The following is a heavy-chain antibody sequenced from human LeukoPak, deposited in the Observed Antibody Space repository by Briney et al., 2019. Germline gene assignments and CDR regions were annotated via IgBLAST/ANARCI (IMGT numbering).Heavy chain of an antibody. CDR3: ARDPPTFSSTYYFDY. CDR2: ITAIDGRT. J-gene: IGHJ4*02. V-gene: IGHV3-23*01. Sequence: GGSLRLSCVASGFTFSSTTMGWVRQAPGRGLEWVSSITAIDGRTYYADSVRGRFTISRDNAKNSLYLQMNSLRAEDTAVYYCARDPPTFSSTYYFDYWGQGTLVTVSS. CDR1: GFTFSSTT.